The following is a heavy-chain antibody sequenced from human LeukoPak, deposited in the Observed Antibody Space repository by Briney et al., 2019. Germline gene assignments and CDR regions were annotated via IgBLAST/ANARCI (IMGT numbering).Heavy chain of an antibody. CDR3: AKDADIVVVPAAANDY. J-gene: IGHJ4*02. CDR1: GFTFSSYA. Sequence: SRGSLRLSCAASGFTFSSYAMSWVRQAPGKGLEWVSAISGSGGSTYYADSVKGRFTISRDNSKNTLYLQMNSLRAEDTAVYYCAKDADIVVVPAAANDYWGQGTLVTVSS. V-gene: IGHV3-23*01. CDR2: ISGSGGST. D-gene: IGHD2-2*01.